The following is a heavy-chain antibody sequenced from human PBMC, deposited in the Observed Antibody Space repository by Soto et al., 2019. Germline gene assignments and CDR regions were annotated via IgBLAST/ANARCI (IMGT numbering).Heavy chain of an antibody. V-gene: IGHV3-72*01. Sequence: EVQLVESGGGLVQPGGSLRLSCAASGFTFSDHYMDWVRQAPGKGLEWVARSRNKTRSFSTEYAASVKGRFTISRDDSQSSVYLQMNSLKTEDTAVYYCARGLPDFDYWGQGTLVTVSS. J-gene: IGHJ4*02. CDR1: GFTFSDHY. CDR2: SRNKTRSFST. D-gene: IGHD3-16*01. CDR3: ARGLPDFDY.